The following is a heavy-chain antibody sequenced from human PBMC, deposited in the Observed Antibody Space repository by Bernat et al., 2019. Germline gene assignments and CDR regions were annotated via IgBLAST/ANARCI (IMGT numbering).Heavy chain of an antibody. Sequence: EVQLVESGGGLVQPGGSLRISCAASEFAFSTYWMSWVRQVPGKGLEWVANIKQDGSAKYYVDSVKGRFTISRDNAKNSLYLQMNSLRAEDTAVYYCARDRRGSESSGDAFDIWGQGTMVTVSS. D-gene: IGHD3-10*01. CDR1: EFAFSTYW. J-gene: IGHJ3*02. CDR3: ARDRRGSESSGDAFDI. V-gene: IGHV3-7*04. CDR2: IKQDGSAK.